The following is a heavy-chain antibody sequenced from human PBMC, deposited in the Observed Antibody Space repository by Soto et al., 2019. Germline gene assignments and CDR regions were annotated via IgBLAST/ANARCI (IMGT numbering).Heavy chain of an antibody. CDR1: GYSFNSYW. J-gene: IGHJ6*02. CDR2: IDPSDTYI. CDR3: ARTRGQNCKGGNCYFGMEV. D-gene: IGHD2-15*01. Sequence: EVQLVQSGAEVKKPGESLRISCKGSGYSFNSYWISWVRQMPGKGLEWMGRIDPSDTYINYNPSFQGHVTISADKSISTAYVQWSSLKASDTAMYYCARTRGQNCKGGNCYFGMEVWGQGTTVTVSS. V-gene: IGHV5-10-1*01.